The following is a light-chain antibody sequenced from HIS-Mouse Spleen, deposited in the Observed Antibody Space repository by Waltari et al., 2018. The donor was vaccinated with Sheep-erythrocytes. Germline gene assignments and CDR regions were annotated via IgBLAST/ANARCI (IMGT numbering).Light chain of an antibody. Sequence: SSELTQPPSVSVSPGQTASITCPGDKLGDKYACWYQQKPGQSPVLVIYQDTKRPSGIPERFSGSKSGNTASLTISGLQAEDEADYYCCSYAGSYTLVFGGGTKLTVL. CDR1: KLGDKY. J-gene: IGLJ2*01. CDR3: CSYAGSYTLV. CDR2: QDT. V-gene: IGLV3-1*01.